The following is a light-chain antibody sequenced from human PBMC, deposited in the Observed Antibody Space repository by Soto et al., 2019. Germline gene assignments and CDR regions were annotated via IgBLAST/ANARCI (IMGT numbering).Light chain of an antibody. CDR1: SRDVGIYNY. Sequence: QSALTQPRSVSGSPGQSVTVSCTGTSRDVGIYNYVSWYQQRPGTAPKVMIYDVTKRPSGVPDRFSGSKSANTASLTISGLQADDEADYYCCSYAGNYTLLFGVGTKLTVL. CDR3: CSYAGNYTLL. CDR2: DVT. J-gene: IGLJ2*01. V-gene: IGLV2-11*01.